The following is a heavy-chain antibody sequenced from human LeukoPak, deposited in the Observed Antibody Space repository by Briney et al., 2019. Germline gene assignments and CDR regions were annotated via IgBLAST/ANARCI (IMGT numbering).Heavy chain of an antibody. D-gene: IGHD6-13*01. Sequence: PGGSLRLSCAASGFTFSTYGMHWVRQAPGKGLEWVAIIWYDGSNKYYADSVKGRFIISRDNSKNTLYLQMNSLRAKDTAVYYCARGPGITAAGTFTSFFDYWGQGTLVTVSS. CDR2: IWYDGSNK. CDR3: ARGPGITAAGTFTSFFDY. V-gene: IGHV3-33*01. CDR1: GFTFSTYG. J-gene: IGHJ4*02.